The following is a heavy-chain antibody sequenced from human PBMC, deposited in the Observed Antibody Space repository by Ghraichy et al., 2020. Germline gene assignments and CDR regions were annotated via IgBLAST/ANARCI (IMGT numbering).Heavy chain of an antibody. V-gene: IGHV4-4*09. Sequence: SETLSLTRIVSGGSISSYYWSWIRQPPGKGLEWIGYIYTSGSTNYNPSLKSRVTISVDTSKNQFSLKLSSVTAADTAVYYCVRRVPQSWFDPWGQGTLVTVSS. CDR3: VRRVPQSWFDP. CDR1: GGSISSYY. J-gene: IGHJ5*02. D-gene: IGHD2-2*01. CDR2: IYTSGST.